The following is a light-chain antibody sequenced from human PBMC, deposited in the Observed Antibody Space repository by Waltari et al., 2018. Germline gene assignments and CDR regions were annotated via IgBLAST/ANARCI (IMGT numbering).Light chain of an antibody. J-gene: IGLJ2*01. CDR3: CSYARSRTLL. Sequence: QSALTQPASVSGSPGQSTTISCTGTSSDIGTYNYVTWYQQSPGKAPKLRIHGVSNRPSGVSDRFSGSKSGNTAYLTISGLQAEDEAVYYCCSYARSRTLLFGGGTELTVL. V-gene: IGLV2-23*01. CDR1: SSDIGTYNY. CDR2: GVS.